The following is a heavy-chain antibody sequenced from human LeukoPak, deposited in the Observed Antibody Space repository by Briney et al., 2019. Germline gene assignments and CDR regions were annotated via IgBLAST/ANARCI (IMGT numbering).Heavy chain of an antibody. CDR2: IYYSGST. D-gene: IGHD5/OR15-5a*01. Sequence: SETLSLTCTVSGDSVGVNPYYWGWIRQPPGKGLEWIGSIYYSGSTYYNPSLKSRVTISVDTSKNQFSVRLTSVTAADTAVYYCARGYSVNWFDPWGQGTLVTVSS. CDR3: ARGYSVNWFDP. CDR1: GDSVGVNPYY. V-gene: IGHV4-39*01. J-gene: IGHJ5*02.